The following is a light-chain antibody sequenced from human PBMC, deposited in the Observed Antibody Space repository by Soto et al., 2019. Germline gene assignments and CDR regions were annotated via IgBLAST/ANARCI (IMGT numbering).Light chain of an antibody. CDR1: QSVSSN. CDR2: GAS. V-gene: IGKV3-15*01. J-gene: IGKJ3*01. Sequence: EIVRTQSPATLTLSVSPGERATLSCRASQSVSSNLAWYQQKPGQAPRLLIYGASTRATGIPARFSGSGSGTEFTLTISSLQSEDFAVYYCQQYNNWPLSFGPGTKVDIK. CDR3: QQYNNWPLS.